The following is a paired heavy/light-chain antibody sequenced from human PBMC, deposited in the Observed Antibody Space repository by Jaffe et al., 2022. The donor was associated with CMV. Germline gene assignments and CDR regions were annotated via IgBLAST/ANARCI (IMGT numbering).Light chain of an antibody. CDR1: QGISNN. V-gene: IGKV1-9*01. CDR2: YAS. CDR3: QQLHTYPVI. Sequence: IQLTQSPSSLSASVGDRVTITCRASQGISNNLAWYQQKPGIAPSLLIYYASTLQSGVPSRFSGSASGTDFTLTITSLQPEDFATYYCQQLHTYPVIFGQGTRLEI. J-gene: IGKJ5*01.
Heavy chain of an antibody. J-gene: IGHJ3*01. CDR2: INPNSGQS. CDR1: GYTFIRYG. D-gene: IGHD1-1*01. Sequence: QVQLVQSGAEVKNPGASVKVSCKASGYTFIRYGISWVRQAPRQGLEWMGWINPNSGQSDLAQNFQGRVSATTDTSTSTVYMELRSLRSDDTAVYYCARHAMGSHRYFLDGFETWGQGTMVTVS. V-gene: IGHV1-18*04. CDR3: ARHAMGSHRYFLDGFET.